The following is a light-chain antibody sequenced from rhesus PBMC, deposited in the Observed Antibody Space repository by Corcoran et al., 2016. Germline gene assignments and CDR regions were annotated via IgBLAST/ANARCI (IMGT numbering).Light chain of an antibody. CDR3: CSYAGSNTLV. Sequence: QAALAQPRSESGSPGQSVTISCTGTRSDIGSYNYVSWYQQYPGTAPKFVIYEISKRPSGVSDLFSGSKSGNTASLTISGLQSEDEADYYCCSYAGSNTLVFGSGTKLTVL. J-gene: IGLJ6*01. V-gene: IGLV2-32*02. CDR2: EIS. CDR1: RSDIGSYNY.